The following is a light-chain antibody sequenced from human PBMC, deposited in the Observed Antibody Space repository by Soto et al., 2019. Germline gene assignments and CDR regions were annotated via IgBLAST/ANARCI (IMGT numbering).Light chain of an antibody. CDR3: CSYTSRYTYV. CDR2: DVR. J-gene: IGLJ1*01. Sequence: QSVLTQPASVSGSPGQSITISCTGTISDIGGYTYVSWYQQHPGKAPKVIIYDVRDRPSGVSNRFSGSKSGSTASLTISGLQAEDEADYYCCSYTSRYTYVFGTGTRSPS. CDR1: ISDIGGYTY. V-gene: IGLV2-14*01.